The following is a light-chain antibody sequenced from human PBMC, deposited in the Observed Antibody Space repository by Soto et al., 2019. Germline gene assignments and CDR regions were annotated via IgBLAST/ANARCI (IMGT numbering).Light chain of an antibody. CDR3: QQYNNWPFS. Sequence: EFVLTQSPGTLSLSPGERATLSCRASQSLTNSFIAWYQQRPGQAPRLLIYDTSSRASGIPDRFSGSGSGTDFTLTISRLETEDFAVFYCQQYNNWPFSFGQGTRLEIK. V-gene: IGKV3-20*01. CDR1: QSLTNSF. CDR2: DTS. J-gene: IGKJ5*01.